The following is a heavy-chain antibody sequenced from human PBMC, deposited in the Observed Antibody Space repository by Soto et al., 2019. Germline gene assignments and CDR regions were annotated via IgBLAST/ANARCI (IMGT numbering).Heavy chain of an antibody. CDR1: GYSFYNSG. CDR2: ISVFNGYA. CDR3: SKNGTTWFAS. J-gene: IGHJ5*01. V-gene: IGHV1-18*01. Sequence: QGQLVQSGPELKKPGASVKVSCKTSGYSFYNSGISWVRQAPGQGLEWMGWISVFNGYAHSAQKFQGRVIMTADTFTSTAYMELRGLRSDYTAIYYCSKNGTTWFASWGQGTPVTVSS. D-gene: IGHD2-2*01.